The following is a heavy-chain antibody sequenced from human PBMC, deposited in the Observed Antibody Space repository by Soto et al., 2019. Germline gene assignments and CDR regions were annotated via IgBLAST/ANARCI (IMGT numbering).Heavy chain of an antibody. J-gene: IGHJ5*02. D-gene: IGHD6-13*01. V-gene: IGHV4-34*01. Sequence: SETLSLTCAVYGGSFSGYYLSWIRQPPGKGLEWIGEINHSGSTNYNPSLKSRVTISVDTSKNQFSLKLSSVTAADTAVYYCARGRYSSSWYWGNWFDPWGQGTLVTVSS. CDR2: INHSGST. CDR3: ARGRYSSSWYWGNWFDP. CDR1: GGSFSGYY.